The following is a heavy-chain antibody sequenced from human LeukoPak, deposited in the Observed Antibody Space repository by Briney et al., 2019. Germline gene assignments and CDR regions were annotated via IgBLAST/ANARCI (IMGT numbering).Heavy chain of an antibody. Sequence: GGSLRLSCAASGFTFSSYGMHWVRQAPGKGLEWVAVISYDGSNKYYADSVKGRFTISRDNSKNTLYLQMNSLRAEDTAVYYCAKDMFHGAARIAARPGDAFDIWGQGTMVTVSS. V-gene: IGHV3-30*18. CDR3: AKDMFHGAARIAARPGDAFDI. CDR2: ISYDGSNK. D-gene: IGHD6-6*01. CDR1: GFTFSSYG. J-gene: IGHJ3*02.